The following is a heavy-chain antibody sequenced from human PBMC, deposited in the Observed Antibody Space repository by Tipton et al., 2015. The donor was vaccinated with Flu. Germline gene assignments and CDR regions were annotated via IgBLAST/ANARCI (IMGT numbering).Heavy chain of an antibody. Sequence: LRLSCTVSGGSISSSYWSWIRQPAGKGLEWIGRMYASGSTKYNPSLKSRVTMSVDTSKNQLSLKLTSVTAADTAVYYCARGSGSGTFVIFDYWGQGTLVAVSS. CDR3: ARGSGSGTFVIFDY. D-gene: IGHD3-10*01. J-gene: IGHJ4*02. V-gene: IGHV4-4*07. CDR2: MYASGST. CDR1: GGSISSSY.